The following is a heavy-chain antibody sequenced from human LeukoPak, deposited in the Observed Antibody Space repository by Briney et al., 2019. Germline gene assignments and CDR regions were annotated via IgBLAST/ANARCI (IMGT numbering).Heavy chain of an antibody. CDR3: ARAASVRGVIIIDY. J-gene: IGHJ4*02. CDR2: ISGSGGST. CDR1: GFTFSSYA. V-gene: IGHV3-23*01. Sequence: GGSLRLSCAASGFTFSSYAMSWVRQAPGKGLEWVSAISGSGGSTYYADSVKGRFTISRDNSKNALYLQMNSLRAEDTAVYYCARAASVRGVIIIDYWGQGTLVTVSS. D-gene: IGHD3-10*01.